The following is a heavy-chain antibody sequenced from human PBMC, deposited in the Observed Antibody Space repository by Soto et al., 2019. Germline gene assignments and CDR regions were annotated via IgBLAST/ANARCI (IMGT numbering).Heavy chain of an antibody. CDR1: GYTFNSYY. Sequence: QGQLIQSGAEVKRPGASVKVSCKASGYTFNSYYLHWVRQAPGQGLEWMGIINPSGGSTNYAQKFHGRVTMTRDLFSSTIYMELSSLRSEDTAVYSCASAYNDNRRYNISASDMWGQGTMVTVSS. J-gene: IGHJ3*02. CDR2: INPSGGST. D-gene: IGHD3-22*01. V-gene: IGHV1-46*02. CDR3: ASAYNDNRRYNISASDM.